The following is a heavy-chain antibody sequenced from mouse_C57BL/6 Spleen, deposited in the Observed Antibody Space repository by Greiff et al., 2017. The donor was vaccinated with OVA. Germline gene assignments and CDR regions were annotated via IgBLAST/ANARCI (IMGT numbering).Heavy chain of an antibody. CDR1: GYTFTSYW. V-gene: IGHV1-69*01. J-gene: IGHJ2*01. D-gene: IGHD2-3*01. CDR3: ARWLLRGYFDY. Sequence: QVQLKQPGAELVMPGASVKLSCKASGYTFTSYWMHWVKQRPGQGLEWIGEIDPSDSYTNYNQKFKGKSTLTVDKSSSTAYMQLSSLTSEDSAVYYCARWLLRGYFDYWGQGTTLTVSS. CDR2: IDPSDSYT.